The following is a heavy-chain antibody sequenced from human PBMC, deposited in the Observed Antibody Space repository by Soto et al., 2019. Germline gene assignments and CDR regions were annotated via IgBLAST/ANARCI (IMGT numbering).Heavy chain of an antibody. D-gene: IGHD6-13*01. J-gene: IGHJ6*03. CDR1: GGSISSGGYY. CDR2: IYYSGST. CDR3: ARKGYSSSWYGGSDYYYYMDV. Sequence: SETLSLTCTVSGGSISSGGYYWSWIRQHPGKGLEWIGYIYYSGSTYYNPSLQSRVTISVDTSKNQFSLKLSSVTAADTAVYYCARKGYSSSWYGGSDYYYYMDVWGKGTTVTVSS. V-gene: IGHV4-31*03.